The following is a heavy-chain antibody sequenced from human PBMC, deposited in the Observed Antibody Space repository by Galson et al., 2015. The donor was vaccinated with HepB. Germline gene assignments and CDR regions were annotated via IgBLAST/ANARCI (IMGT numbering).Heavy chain of an antibody. CDR3: AKDYFGMAV. CDR2: ISGSGGSP. CDR1: GFTSGMTFTTYA. D-gene: IGHD2-21*01. J-gene: IGHJ6*02. Sequence: SLSLSCAASGFTSGMTFTTYAMTWVRQTPGKGLEWVSAISGSGGSPYYADSVKGRFTISRDNSKDTLYLLMNSLRAEDTAIYYCAKDYFGMAVWGQGTTVTVSS. V-gene: IGHV3-23*01.